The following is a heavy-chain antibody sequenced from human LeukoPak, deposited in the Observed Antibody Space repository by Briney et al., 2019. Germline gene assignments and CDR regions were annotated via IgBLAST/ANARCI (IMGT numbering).Heavy chain of an antibody. J-gene: IGHJ4*02. CDR2: IYYSGST. D-gene: IGHD3-3*01. V-gene: IGHV4-61*01. CDR1: GGSVSSGSYY. CDR3: AREGLDYDFWSGYYRFDY. Sequence: SETLSLTCTVSGGSVSSGSYYWRWIRQPPGKGLEWIGYIYYSGSTNYNPSLKSRVTISVDTSKNQFSLKLSSVTAADTAVYYCAREGLDYDFWSGYYRFDYWGQGTLVTVSS.